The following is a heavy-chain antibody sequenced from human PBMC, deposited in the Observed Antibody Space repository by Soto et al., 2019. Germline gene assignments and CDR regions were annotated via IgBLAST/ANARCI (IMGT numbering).Heavy chain of an antibody. CDR3: ARLIPAGEFAVVPPSYYVMDF. D-gene: IGHD2-2*01. Sequence: QVQLVQSGGEVKKPGASVKVSCKASGYTFINFGITWVRQAPGQGLEWMGWISPKNGNTNYAQKFQGRLGMTTETSTTTSYMELRSLRSDDTAVYYCARLIPAGEFAVVPPSYYVMDFWGRGTTVTVSS. J-gene: IGHJ6*02. CDR1: GYTFINFG. V-gene: IGHV1-18*04. CDR2: ISPKNGNT.